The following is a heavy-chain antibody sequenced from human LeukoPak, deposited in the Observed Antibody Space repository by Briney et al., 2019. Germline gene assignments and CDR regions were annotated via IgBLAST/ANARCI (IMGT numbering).Heavy chain of an antibody. D-gene: IGHD6-13*01. CDR3: VRDSGSTWTLADY. J-gene: IGHJ4*02. CDR1: GGSISGYY. CDR2: IYYSGNT. V-gene: IGHV4-59*12. Sequence: PSETLSLTCTVSGGSISGYYWSWIRQPPGKGLEWIGDIYYSGNTNYNPSLKSRVTISVDTSKNQFSLKLISVTAADTAVYYCVRDSGSTWTLADYWGQGTLVTVSS.